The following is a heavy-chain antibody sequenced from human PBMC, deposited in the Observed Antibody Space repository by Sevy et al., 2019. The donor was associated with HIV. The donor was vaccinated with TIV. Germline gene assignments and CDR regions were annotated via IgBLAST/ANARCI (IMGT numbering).Heavy chain of an antibody. V-gene: IGHV1-18*01. CDR2: ISAYNGNT. D-gene: IGHD6-13*01. CDR1: GYTFTSYG. Sequence: ASVKVSCKASGYTFTSYGISWVRQAPGQGLEWMGWISAYNGNTNYAQKLQGRVTMTTDTSTSTAYMELRSLRSDDTAVYYCARVVVAAAGSDYFDYRGQGTLVTVSS. CDR3: ARVVVAAAGSDYFDY. J-gene: IGHJ4*02.